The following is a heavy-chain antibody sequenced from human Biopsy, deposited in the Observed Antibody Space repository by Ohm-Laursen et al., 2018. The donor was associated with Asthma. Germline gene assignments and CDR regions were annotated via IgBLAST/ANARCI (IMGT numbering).Heavy chain of an antibody. CDR3: ARSYDTDSYPVLVLDY. D-gene: IGHD3-22*01. Sequence: ASVKVSCKAPGGTFSNFAFSWVRQAPGHGLEWMGTILTKFDITSYAEKFQGRVTITADKSTSTTYMELSRLRSEDTAVYYCARSYDTDSYPVLVLDYWGQGTLVTVSS. J-gene: IGHJ4*02. CDR2: ILTKFDIT. CDR1: GGTFSNFA. V-gene: IGHV1-69*04.